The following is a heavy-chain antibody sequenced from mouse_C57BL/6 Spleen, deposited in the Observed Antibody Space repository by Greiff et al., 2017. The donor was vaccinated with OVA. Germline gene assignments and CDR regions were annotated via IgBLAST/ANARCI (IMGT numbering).Heavy chain of an antibody. V-gene: IGHV1-69*01. CDR2: IDPSDSDT. J-gene: IGHJ3*01. Sequence: QVQLQQPGAELVMPGASVKLSCKASGYTFTSYWMHWVKQRPGQGLEWIGEIDPSDSDTNYNQKFKGKSTLTVDKSSSTAYMQLSGLTSEDSAVYYCASGSSLADWGQGTLVTVSA. CDR3: ASGSSLAD. CDR1: GYTFTSYW.